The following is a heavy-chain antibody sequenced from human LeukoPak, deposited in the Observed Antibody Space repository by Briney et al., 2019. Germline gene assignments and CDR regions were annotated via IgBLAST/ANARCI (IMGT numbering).Heavy chain of an antibody. V-gene: IGHV3-23*01. J-gene: IGHJ4*02. CDR3: ARGKSSKQQVARLLDY. Sequence: PGGSLRLSCVASGFTFSSYALSWVRQAPGKGLDCVSVISGSDGYTYYADSVKGRFTISRDNAKNSLYLQMNSLRAEDTAVYYCARGKSSKQQVARLLDYWGQGTLVTVSS. CDR1: GFTFSSYA. D-gene: IGHD6-13*01. CDR2: ISGSDGYT.